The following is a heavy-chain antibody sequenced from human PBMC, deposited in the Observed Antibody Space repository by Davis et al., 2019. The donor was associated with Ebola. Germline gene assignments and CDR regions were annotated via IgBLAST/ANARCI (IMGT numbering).Heavy chain of an antibody. CDR3: AIPDCSGANCYSVYIKN. J-gene: IGHJ4*02. CDR1: GFRFGDYA. Sequence: GGSLRLSCAASGFRFGDYAMHWFRQAPGKGLDWVSSISWGSGSIAYADSVKGRFTISRDNAKNTLYLQMNSLRAEDTAVYYCAIPDCSGANCYSVYIKNWGQGTLVTVSS. V-gene: IGHV3-9*01. D-gene: IGHD2-15*01. CDR2: ISWGSGSI.